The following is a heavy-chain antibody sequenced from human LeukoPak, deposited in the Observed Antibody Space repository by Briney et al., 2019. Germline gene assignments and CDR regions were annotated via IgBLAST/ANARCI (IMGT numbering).Heavy chain of an antibody. Sequence: GGSLRLSCAASGFTFSSYGMHWVRQAPGKGLEWVAFIRYDGSNKYYADSVKGRFTISRDNSKNTLYLQMNSLRAEDTAVYYCAKRTPVGYSSSWDWFDPWGQGTLVTVSS. D-gene: IGHD6-13*01. CDR1: GFTFSSYG. CDR3: AKRTPVGYSSSWDWFDP. CDR2: IRYDGSNK. J-gene: IGHJ5*02. V-gene: IGHV3-30*02.